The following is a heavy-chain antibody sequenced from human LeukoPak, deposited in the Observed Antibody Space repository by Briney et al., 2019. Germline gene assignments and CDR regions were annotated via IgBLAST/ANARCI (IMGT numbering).Heavy chain of an antibody. V-gene: IGHV3-23*01. J-gene: IGHJ5*02. CDR3: AKIPYSSGWVQNWFDP. CDR1: GFTFGTYA. CDR2: ISGSGGST. D-gene: IGHD6-19*01. Sequence: GGSLRLSYAASGFTFGTYAMSWVRQAPGKGLEWISAISGSGGSTYYADSVKGRFTISRDNSKNTLYLQMSSLRAEDTAVYYCAKIPYSSGWVQNWFDPWGQGTLVTVSS.